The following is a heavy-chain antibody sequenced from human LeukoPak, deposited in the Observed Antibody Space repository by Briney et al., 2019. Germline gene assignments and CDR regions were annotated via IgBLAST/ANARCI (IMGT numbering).Heavy chain of an antibody. CDR3: ARSRRFPERIPQPRDAFDV. CDR2: ISGSGDST. J-gene: IGHJ3*01. CDR1: TFTFSSFA. V-gene: IGHV3-23*01. Sequence: GGSLRLSCAASTFTFSSFAMSWVRQAPGKGLEWVASISGSGDSTYYADSVRGRFIISRDNSQSTAFLQMSSVTAEDTAIFYCARSRRFPERIPQPRDAFDVWGQGTMVSVSS. D-gene: IGHD1-14*01.